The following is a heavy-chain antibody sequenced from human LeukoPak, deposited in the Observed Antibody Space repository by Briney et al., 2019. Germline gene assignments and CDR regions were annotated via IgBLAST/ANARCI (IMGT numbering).Heavy chain of an antibody. V-gene: IGHV3-23*01. CDR2: ISGSGANT. CDR1: GFTFSNYA. J-gene: IGHJ4*02. Sequence: GGSLRLSCAASGFTFSNYAMSWVRQAPGRGLEWVSTISGSGANTYYADSVKGRFTISRDNSKNTLYLQMNSLRADDTAIYYCAKGRALKVVAAFNYWGQGTVVTASS. CDR3: AKGRALKVVAAFNY. D-gene: IGHD2-15*01.